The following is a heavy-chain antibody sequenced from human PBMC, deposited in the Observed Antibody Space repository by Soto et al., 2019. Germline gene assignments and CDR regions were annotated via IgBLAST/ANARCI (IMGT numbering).Heavy chain of an antibody. Sequence: PVGSLRLSCAASGFTFSDHYMDWVRQAPGKGLEWVGRTRNKANSYTTEYAASVKGRFTISRDDSKNSLYLQMNSLKTEDTAVYYCARELMTTVTYFDYWGQGTLVTVSS. V-gene: IGHV3-72*01. D-gene: IGHD4-17*01. CDR3: ARELMTTVTYFDY. CDR1: GFTFSDHY. J-gene: IGHJ4*02. CDR2: TRNKANSYTT.